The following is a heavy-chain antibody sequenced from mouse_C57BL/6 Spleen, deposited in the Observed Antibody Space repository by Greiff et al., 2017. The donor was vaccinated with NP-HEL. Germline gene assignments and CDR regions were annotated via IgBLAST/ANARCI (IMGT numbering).Heavy chain of an antibody. CDR3: AANYYGIAMDY. CDR1: GYSFTGYF. Sequence: EVQLQQSGPELVKPGDSVKISCKASGYSFTGYFMNWVMQSHGKSLEWIGRINPYNGDTFYNQKFKGKATLTVDKSSSTAHMALRSLTSEDSAVYYCAANYYGIAMDYWGQGTSVTVSS. D-gene: IGHD1-1*01. V-gene: IGHV1-20*01. J-gene: IGHJ4*01. CDR2: INPYNGDT.